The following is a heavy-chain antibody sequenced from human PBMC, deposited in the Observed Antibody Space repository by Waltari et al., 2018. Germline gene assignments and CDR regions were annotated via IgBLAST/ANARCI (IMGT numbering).Heavy chain of an antibody. D-gene: IGHD3-22*01. CDR1: GFTFSSYE. J-gene: IGHJ4*02. CDR2: ISSSGSTI. CDR3: ARDHSSGYRSLDY. Sequence: EVQLVESGGGLVQPGGSLRLSCAASGFTFSSYEMNWVRRAPGKGLEWVSYISSSGSTIYYADSVKGRFTISRDNAKNSLYLQMNSLRAEDTAVYYCARDHSSGYRSLDYWGQGTLVTVSS. V-gene: IGHV3-48*03.